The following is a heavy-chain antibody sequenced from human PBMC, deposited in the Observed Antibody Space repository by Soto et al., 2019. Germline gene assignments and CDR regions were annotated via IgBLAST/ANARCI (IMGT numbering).Heavy chain of an antibody. Sequence: QVQLHESGPGLVKPSETLSLTCTVSGGSINSYYWSWIRQPPGKGLELIRYIYYTGSTNYNPSLKSPLTLSVDSSNVPLSLKLTSVTAAHTAVYFCARHSRSTGTTWVHWFDPWGHGTQVTVSS. CDR3: ARHSRSTGTTWVHWFDP. V-gene: IGHV4-59*08. CDR1: GGSINSYY. D-gene: IGHD1-7*01. J-gene: IGHJ5*02. CDR2: IYYTGST.